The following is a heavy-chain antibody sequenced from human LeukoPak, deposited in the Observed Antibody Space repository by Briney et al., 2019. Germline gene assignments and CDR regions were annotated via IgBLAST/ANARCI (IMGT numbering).Heavy chain of an antibody. V-gene: IGHV1-46*03. D-gene: IGHD6-6*01. CDR2: INPSGGST. CDR3: ARDQEDVDSSSSGDYYYYYYMDV. CDR1: GYTFTSYY. Sequence: GASVKVSCEASGYTFTSYYMHWVRQAPGQGLEWMGIINPSGGSTSYAQKFQGRVTMTRDTSTSTVYMELSSLRSEDTAVYYCARDQEDVDSSSSGDYYYYYYMDVWGKGTTVTVSS. J-gene: IGHJ6*03.